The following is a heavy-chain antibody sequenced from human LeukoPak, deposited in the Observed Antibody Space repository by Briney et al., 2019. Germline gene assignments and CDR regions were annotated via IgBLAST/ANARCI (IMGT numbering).Heavy chain of an antibody. J-gene: IGHJ5*02. V-gene: IGHV1-46*01. CDR3: ARDPNAQRIVGASPRFDP. D-gene: IGHD1-26*01. CDR2: INPSGGST. CDR1: GYTFTSYY. Sequence: ASVKVSCKASGYTFTSYYMHWARQAPGQGLEYMGIINPSGGSTSYAQKFQGRVTMTRDTSTSTVYMELSSLRSEDTAVYYCARDPNAQRIVGASPRFDPWGQGTLVTVSS.